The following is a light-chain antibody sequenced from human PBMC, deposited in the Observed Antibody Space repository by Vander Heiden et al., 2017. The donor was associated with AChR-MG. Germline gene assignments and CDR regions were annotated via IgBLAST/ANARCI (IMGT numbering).Light chain of an antibody. V-gene: IGKV3-15*01. CDR2: GAS. Sequence: EIVLTQSPSTLSVSPGEGATLSCRASQDIGTNLAWYRQKSGQPPRLLIYGASNRATVTPARVSGSGSGTEFTLIISSLQSEDFAVYYCQQDHKWPITFGQGTRLEIK. CDR3: QQDHKWPIT. J-gene: IGKJ5*01. CDR1: QDIGTN.